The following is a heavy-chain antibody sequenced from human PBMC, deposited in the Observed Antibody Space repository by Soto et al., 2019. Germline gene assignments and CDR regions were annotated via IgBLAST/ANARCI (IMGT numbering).Heavy chain of an antibody. D-gene: IGHD2-2*02. J-gene: IGHJ4*02. CDR1: GFTFSSYA. Sequence: QVQLVESGGGVVQPGRSLRLSCAASGFTFSSYAMHWVRQAPGKGLEWVAVISYDGSNKYYADSVKGRFTISRDNSKKTLYLQMNSLRAEDTAVYYCARVVVPAAILGGIDYWGQGTLVTVSS. V-gene: IGHV3-30-3*01. CDR3: ARVVVPAAILGGIDY. CDR2: ISYDGSNK.